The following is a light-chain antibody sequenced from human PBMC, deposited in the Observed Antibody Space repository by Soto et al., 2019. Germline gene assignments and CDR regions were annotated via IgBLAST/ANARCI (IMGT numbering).Light chain of an antibody. CDR2: AAS. CDR1: QSVSSNY. V-gene: IGKV3-20*01. CDR3: QQYGSSPAT. Sequence: EIVVTQSPGTLSLSPGEGAALSCRASQSVSSNYLAWYQQRPGQAPRLLIYAASNRAAGIPDRFSGSGSGTDFTLTISRLEPEDFAVYYCQQYGSSPATFGQGTKLEIK. J-gene: IGKJ2*01.